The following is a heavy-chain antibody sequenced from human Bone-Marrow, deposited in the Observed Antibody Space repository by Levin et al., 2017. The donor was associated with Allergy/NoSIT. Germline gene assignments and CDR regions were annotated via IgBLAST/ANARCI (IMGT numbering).Heavy chain of an antibody. J-gene: IGHJ4*02. CDR3: ARQAPHDF. CDR1: GFTFSSYA. V-gene: IGHV3-23*01. CDR2: IGGSGLNT. Sequence: GESLKISCAASGFTFSSYAMTWVRQAPGKGLEWVSRIGGSGLNTYYAGSVRGRFTISRDKSKNTLYLQMNNLRAEDTALYYCARQAPHDFWGQGTLVPVSS.